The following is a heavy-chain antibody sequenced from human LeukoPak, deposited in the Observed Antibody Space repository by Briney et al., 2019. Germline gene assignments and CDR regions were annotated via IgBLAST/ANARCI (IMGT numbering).Heavy chain of an antibody. D-gene: IGHD3-10*01. CDR1: GYSFTGFH. J-gene: IGHJ4*02. Sequence: AAVKVSCKTSGYSFTGFHFHWVRQAPGRGLEWVGWINPSNGDTKYEQRFQGKVTLTRDTSINTAYMELTSLTSADTAVYYCARGWFGESVNGDYWGQGTLVIVSS. V-gene: IGHV1-2*02. CDR2: INPSNGDT. CDR3: ARGWFGESVNGDY.